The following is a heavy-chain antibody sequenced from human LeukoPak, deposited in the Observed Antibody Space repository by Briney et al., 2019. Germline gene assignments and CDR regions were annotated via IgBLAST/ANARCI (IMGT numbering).Heavy chain of an antibody. J-gene: IGHJ4*02. V-gene: IGHV1-46*01. CDR1: GGTFSSYA. CDR3: ARGQWELLDPGIDY. D-gene: IGHD1-26*01. CDR2: INPSGGST. Sequence: ASVKVSCKASGGTFSSYAISWVRQAPGQGLEWMGIINPSGGSTSYAQKFQGRVTMTRDTSTSTVYMELSSLRSEDTAVYYCARGQWELLDPGIDYWGQGTLVTVSS.